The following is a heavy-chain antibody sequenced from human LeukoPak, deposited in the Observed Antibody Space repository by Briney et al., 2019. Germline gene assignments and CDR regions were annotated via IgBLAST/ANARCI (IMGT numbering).Heavy chain of an antibody. CDR2: INHSGST. D-gene: IGHD3-3*01. CDR3: ARGDFWSGPGSHNWFDP. CDR1: GGSFSGYY. Sequence: KSSETLSLTCAVYGGSFSGYYWSWIRQPTGKGLKGIGEINHSGSTNYNPSLKSRVTISVDTSKNQFSLKLSSVTAADTAVYYCARGDFWSGPGSHNWFDPWGQGTLVTVSS. J-gene: IGHJ5*02. V-gene: IGHV4-34*01.